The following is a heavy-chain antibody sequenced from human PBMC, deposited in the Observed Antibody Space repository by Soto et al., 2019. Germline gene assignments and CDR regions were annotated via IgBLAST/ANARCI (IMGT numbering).Heavy chain of an antibody. CDR3: AIRGSGSYYDY. J-gene: IGHJ4*02. V-gene: IGHV3-23*01. Sequence: EVQLLESGGGLVQPGGSLRLSCAASGFTFSSYAMSWVRQAPGKGLEWVSVISGSGDSTYYADSVKGRFTISRDNSKNTLYLQMNSLRAEDTAVYYCAIRGSGSYYDYWGQGTLVTVSS. CDR1: GFTFSSYA. CDR2: ISGSGDST. D-gene: IGHD1-26*01.